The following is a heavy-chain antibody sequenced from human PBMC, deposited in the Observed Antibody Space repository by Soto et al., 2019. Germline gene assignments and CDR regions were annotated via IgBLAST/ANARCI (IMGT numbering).Heavy chain of an antibody. J-gene: IGHJ4*02. V-gene: IGHV1-18*04. Sequence: HVQLVQSVAEVKKPGASVKVSCKASGYTFTIYGISWVRQAPGQGLEWMGWISTYNGNTNYAQKLQRRVTMTTDTSTRTVSMEVRSLRSDNTAVYYFAGVPARRYSDGQGRDYWGQGTLVTVSS. CDR2: ISTYNGNT. D-gene: IGHD5-18*01. CDR3: AGVPARRYSDGQGRDY. CDR1: GYTFTIYG.